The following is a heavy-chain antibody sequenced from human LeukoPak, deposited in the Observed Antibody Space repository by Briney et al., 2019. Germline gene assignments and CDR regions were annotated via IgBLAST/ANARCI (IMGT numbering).Heavy chain of an antibody. D-gene: IGHD3-10*01. CDR2: IIPIFGTA. J-gene: IGHJ5*02. CDR1: GGTFSSYA. Sequence: SVKVSCKASGGTFSSYAISWVRQAPGQGLEWMGGIIPIFGTANYAQKFQGRVTITADKSTSTAYMELSSLRSEDTAVYYCAREVHDYYGLSASRSLNWFDPWGQGTLVTVSS. V-gene: IGHV1-69*06. CDR3: AREVHDYYGLSASRSLNWFDP.